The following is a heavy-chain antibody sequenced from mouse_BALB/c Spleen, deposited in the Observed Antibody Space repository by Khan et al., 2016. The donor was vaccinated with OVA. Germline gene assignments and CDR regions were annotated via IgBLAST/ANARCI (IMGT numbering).Heavy chain of an antibody. D-gene: IGHD1-2*01. CDR1: GYTFTDYN. V-gene: IGHV1S29*02. Sequence: VQLQQSGPELVKPGASVKISCKASGYTFTDYNMDWVKQSHGKSLEWIGYIFPNNGDSGYNQKFKTKAALTVDSSSSPAFMELRSLTSDDSAVYYCTRSGYGSFAYWGRGTLVTVSA. J-gene: IGHJ3*01. CDR3: TRSGYGSFAY. CDR2: IFPNNGDS.